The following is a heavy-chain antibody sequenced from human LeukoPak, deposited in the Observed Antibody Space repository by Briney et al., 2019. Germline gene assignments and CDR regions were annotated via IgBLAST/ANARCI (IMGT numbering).Heavy chain of an antibody. Sequence: KPSETLSLTCAVYGGSFSGYYWSWIRQPPGKGLEWIGEISHSGSTNYNPSLKSRVTISVDTSKNQFSLKLSSVTAADTAVYYCARGFWSGYYYYWGQGTLVTVSS. CDR1: GGSFSGYY. CDR3: ARGFWSGYYYY. V-gene: IGHV4-34*01. D-gene: IGHD3-3*01. J-gene: IGHJ4*02. CDR2: ISHSGST.